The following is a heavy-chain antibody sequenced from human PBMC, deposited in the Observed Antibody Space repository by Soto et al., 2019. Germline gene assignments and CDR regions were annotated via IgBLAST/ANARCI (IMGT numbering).Heavy chain of an antibody. J-gene: IGHJ3*02. CDR3: ARDSGDYYDDSSRPYNAFDK. CDR1: VHTFTNYY. D-gene: IGHD3-22*01. Sequence: QVQLVQSGAEVREPGASVKVSCKASVHTFTNYYIQWVRQAPGQGLEWMGMINPRGGNTVYTERFQGRVTMTRDTSTSTVYMELSSLRPEDTAVYYCARDSGDYYDDSSRPYNAFDKVGQGTLVTVSS. V-gene: IGHV1-46*03. CDR2: INPRGGNT.